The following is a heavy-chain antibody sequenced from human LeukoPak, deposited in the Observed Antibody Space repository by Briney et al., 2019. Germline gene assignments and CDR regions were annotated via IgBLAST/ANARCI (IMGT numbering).Heavy chain of an antibody. J-gene: IGHJ1*01. CDR1: GFTFSSYS. CDR2: IRSSSNII. V-gene: IGHV3-48*04. D-gene: IGHD4-23*01. CDR3: ARRGDGYGGMTVRYFQH. Sequence: HPGGSLRLSCAASGFTFSSYSMNWVRQAPGKGLEWVSYIRSSSNIIYYADSVKGRFTISRDNTKNSLYLQMNSLRAEDTAVYYCARRGDGYGGMTVRYFQHWGQGTLVTVSS.